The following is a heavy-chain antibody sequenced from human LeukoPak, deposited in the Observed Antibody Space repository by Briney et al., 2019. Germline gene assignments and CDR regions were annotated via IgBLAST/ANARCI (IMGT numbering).Heavy chain of an antibody. Sequence: PGRSLRLSCAASGFTFSSYGMHWVRQAPGKGLEWVAVISYDGSNKYYADSVKGRFTISRDNSKNTLYLQMNSLRAEDTAVYYCAKGYDYDPSGDAFDIWGQGTMVTVSS. CDR1: GFTFSSYG. CDR2: ISYDGSNK. D-gene: IGHD4-17*01. J-gene: IGHJ3*02. V-gene: IGHV3-30*18. CDR3: AKGYDYDPSGDAFDI.